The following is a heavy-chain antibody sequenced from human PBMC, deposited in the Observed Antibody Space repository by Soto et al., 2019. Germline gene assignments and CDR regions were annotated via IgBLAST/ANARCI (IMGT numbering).Heavy chain of an antibody. CDR3: ASTPLTYYDCWSGYLG. J-gene: IGHJ4*02. D-gene: IGHD3-3*01. CDR2: IYYSGST. CDR1: GGSISSGGYY. V-gene: IGHV4-31*03. Sequence: SETLSLTCTVSGGSISSGGYYWSWIRQPPGKGREWFGYIYYSGSTYYNPSLKRRVSISEDTSKNQSSLKLSSVTAADTAVYYCASTPLTYYDCWSGYLGWGQGTLVTVSS.